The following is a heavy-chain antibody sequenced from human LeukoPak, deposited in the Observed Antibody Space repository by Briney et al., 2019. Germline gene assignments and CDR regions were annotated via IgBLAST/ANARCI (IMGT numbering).Heavy chain of an antibody. V-gene: IGHV3-33*01. D-gene: IGHD6-6*01. CDR3: ARATALYSSSSSLFY. J-gene: IGHJ4*02. Sequence: GGSLRLSCAASGFTFSSYGMHWFRQAPGKGLEWVAVIWYDGSNKYYADSVKGRFTISRDNSKNTLYLQMNSLRAEDTAVYYCARATALYSSSSSLFYWGQGTLVTVSS. CDR2: IWYDGSNK. CDR1: GFTFSSYG.